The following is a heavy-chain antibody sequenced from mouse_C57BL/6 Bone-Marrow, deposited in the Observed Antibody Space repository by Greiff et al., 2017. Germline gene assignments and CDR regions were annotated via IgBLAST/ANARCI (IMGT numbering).Heavy chain of an antibody. CDR3: ARGYDYDYAMDY. J-gene: IGHJ4*01. D-gene: IGHD2-4*01. CDR2: INPNYGTT. V-gene: IGHV1-39*01. Sequence: EVQLQESGPELVKPGASVKISCKASGYSFTDYNMNWVKRSTGKSLEWIGVINPNYGTTSYNQKFKGKATLTVDQSSSTAYMQLNSLTSEDSAVYDCARGYDYDYAMDYWGQGTSVTVSS. CDR1: GYSFTDYN.